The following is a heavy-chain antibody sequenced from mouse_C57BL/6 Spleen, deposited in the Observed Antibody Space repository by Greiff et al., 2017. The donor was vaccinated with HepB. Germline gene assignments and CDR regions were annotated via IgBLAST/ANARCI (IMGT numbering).Heavy chain of an antibody. CDR3: AIKDGYYGSSWYFDV. Sequence: VQLQQSGPELVKPGASVKISCKASGYAFSSSWMNWVKQRPGKGLEWIGRIYPGDGDTNYNGKFKGKATLTADKSSSTAYMQLSSLTSEDSAVYFCAIKDGYYGSSWYFDVWGTGTTVTVSS. V-gene: IGHV1-82*01. CDR2: IYPGDGDT. CDR1: GYAFSSSW. J-gene: IGHJ1*03. D-gene: IGHD1-1*01.